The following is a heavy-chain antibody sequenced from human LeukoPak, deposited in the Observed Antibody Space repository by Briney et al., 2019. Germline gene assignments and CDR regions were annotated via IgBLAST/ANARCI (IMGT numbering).Heavy chain of an antibody. CDR2: IHYSGST. J-gene: IGHJ3*02. V-gene: IGHV4-59*12. Sequence: PETLSLTCTVSGGSISSYHWIWIRQPPGKGLEWIGYIHYSGSTNYNPSLKSRVATSVDTSKKQFSLKLRSVTAADTAVYYCARDSSGWYGRNAFDIWGQGTMVTVSS. CDR1: GGSISSYH. D-gene: IGHD6-19*01. CDR3: ARDSSGWYGRNAFDI.